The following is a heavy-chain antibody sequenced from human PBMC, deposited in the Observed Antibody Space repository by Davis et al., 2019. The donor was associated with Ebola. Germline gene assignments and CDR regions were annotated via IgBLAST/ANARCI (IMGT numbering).Heavy chain of an antibody. V-gene: IGHV1-69*13. CDR3: ARGGGYSGYD. Sequence: AASVKVSCKASGGTFSSYAISWVRQAPGQGLKWMGGIIPIFGTANYAQKFQGRVTITADESTSTAYMELSSLRSEDTAVYYCARGGGYSGYDWGQGTLVTVSS. D-gene: IGHD5-12*01. J-gene: IGHJ4*02. CDR1: GGTFSSYA. CDR2: IIPIFGTA.